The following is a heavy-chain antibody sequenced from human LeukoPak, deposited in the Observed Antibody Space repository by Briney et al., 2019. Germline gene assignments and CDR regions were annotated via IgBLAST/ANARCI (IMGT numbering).Heavy chain of an antibody. D-gene: IGHD3-10*01. CDR3: ARGGLWFGELLDYYFDY. Sequence: PSETLSLTCTVSGGSISSYCWSWIRQPPGKGLEWIGYIYYSGSTNYNPSLKSRVTISVDTSKHQFSLKLNSVTAAHTAVYYCARGGLWFGELLDYYFDYWGQGTLVTVSS. CDR1: GGSISSYC. V-gene: IGHV4-59*01. J-gene: IGHJ4*02. CDR2: IYYSGST.